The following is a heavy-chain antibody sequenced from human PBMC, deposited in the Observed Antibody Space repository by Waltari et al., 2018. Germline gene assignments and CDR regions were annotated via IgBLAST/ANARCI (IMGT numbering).Heavy chain of an antibody. CDR1: GFTFTNAW. Sequence: EVQLVESGGGLVKPGESLSLSCSASGFTFTNAWITLVRQAPGKGLEWVGRIKRKADGGTTDYAAAVKGRFTISRDDSKNTLYLQMNSLKAEDTAVYYCTTGIEYSSSSIYFDSWGQGTLVTVSS. CDR2: IKRKADGGTT. J-gene: IGHJ4*02. V-gene: IGHV3-15*01. D-gene: IGHD6-6*01. CDR3: TTGIEYSSSSIYFDS.